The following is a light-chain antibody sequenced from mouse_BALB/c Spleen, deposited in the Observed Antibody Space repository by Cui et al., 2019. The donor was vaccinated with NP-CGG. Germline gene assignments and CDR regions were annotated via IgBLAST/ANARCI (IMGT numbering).Light chain of an antibody. Sequence: EMVLTQSPVYITASRGEKVTITCRASSSISSNYLHWYQQKPGSSPKFLIYRTSILASGVLDSFSGSGSENSYTLTISCMQDEVAATYYCQQGSISPLTFGAGTKLELK. CDR3: QQGSISPLT. CDR1: SSISSNY. CDR2: RTS. J-gene: IGKJ5*01. V-gene: IGKV4-92*01.